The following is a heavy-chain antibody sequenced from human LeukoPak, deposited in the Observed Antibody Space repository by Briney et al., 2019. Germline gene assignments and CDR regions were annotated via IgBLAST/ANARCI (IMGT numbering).Heavy chain of an antibody. CDR3: AKGDSSSWYIYFDY. V-gene: IGHV3-23*01. CDR2: ISGSGGST. CDR1: GFTFSSFA. D-gene: IGHD6-13*01. J-gene: IGHJ4*02. Sequence: GGSLRLSCAASGFTFSSFAMNWVRQAPGKGLEWVSGISGSGGSTYYADSVKGRFTISRDNSKNTLYVQMDSLRAEDTAVYYCAKGDSSSWYIYFDYWGQGTLVTVSS.